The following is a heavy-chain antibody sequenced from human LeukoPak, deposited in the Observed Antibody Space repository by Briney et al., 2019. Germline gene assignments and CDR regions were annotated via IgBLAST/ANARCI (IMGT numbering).Heavy chain of an antibody. CDR3: ARHGGAYSFDY. D-gene: IGHD2-21*01. J-gene: IGHJ4*02. CDR1: GGSITSTSFY. CDR2: IYYSGSA. Sequence: PSETLSLTCTVTGGSITSTSFYWGWIIQPPGKAQAWLGSIYYSGSAYDNPSLKSRVTISVDRSKNQFSLKLISESAADTAVYYCARHGGAYSFDYWGQGTLVTVSS. V-gene: IGHV4-39*01.